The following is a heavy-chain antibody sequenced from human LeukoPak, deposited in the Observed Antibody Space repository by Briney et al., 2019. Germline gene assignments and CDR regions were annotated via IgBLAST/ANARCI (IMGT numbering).Heavy chain of an antibody. J-gene: IGHJ4*02. CDR3: VRLFGGVTTFDY. CDR2: INQDGSAE. V-gene: IGHV3-7*01. D-gene: IGHD4-17*01. CDR1: GFTFSTYS. Sequence: GGSLRLSCAASGFTFSTYSMSWVRQAPGKGLDRVASINQDGSAEYYVDSVRGRFTISRDNAKNSLYLQVNSLRVDDTAVYYCVRLFGGVTTFDYWGQGTLVTVSS.